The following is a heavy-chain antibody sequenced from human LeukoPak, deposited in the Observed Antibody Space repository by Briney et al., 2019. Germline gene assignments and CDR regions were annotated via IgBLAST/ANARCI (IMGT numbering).Heavy chain of an antibody. CDR2: IYYSGST. D-gene: IGHD3-9*01. V-gene: IGHV4-59*01. Sequence: SETLSLTCTVSGDSITSYYWSWIRQPPGKGLEWIGYIYYSGSTNYNPSLKSRVTISVDTSKNHLSLKLSSVTAADTAVYYCARVDLRDAFDIWGQGTMVTVSS. CDR1: GDSITSYY. CDR3: ARVDLRDAFDI. J-gene: IGHJ3*02.